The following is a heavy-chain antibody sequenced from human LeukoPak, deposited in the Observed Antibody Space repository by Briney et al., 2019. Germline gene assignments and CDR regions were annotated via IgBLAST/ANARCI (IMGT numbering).Heavy chain of an antibody. Sequence: ASVKVSCKVSGYTLTELSMHWVRQAPGKGLEWMGGFDPEDGETIYAQKFQGRVTMTEDTSTDTAYMELSSLRSEDTAVYYCATDLGVGITMIVGVRDAFDIWGQGTMVTVSS. J-gene: IGHJ3*02. D-gene: IGHD3-22*01. V-gene: IGHV1-24*01. CDR3: ATDLGVGITMIVGVRDAFDI. CDR1: GYTLTELS. CDR2: FDPEDGET.